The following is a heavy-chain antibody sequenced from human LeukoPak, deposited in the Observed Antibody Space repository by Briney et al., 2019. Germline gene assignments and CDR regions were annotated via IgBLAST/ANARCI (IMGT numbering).Heavy chain of an antibody. D-gene: IGHD4-17*01. CDR2: IIGSGGST. CDR1: GFTFSSYA. V-gene: IGHV3-23*01. CDR3: AKDFHYGDRF. J-gene: IGHJ4*02. Sequence: PGGSLRLSCGASGFTFSSYAVSGVPQARGKGVEWVSAIIGSGGSTYYADSVKGRFTISRDNSKNTLYLQMNSLRAEDTAVYYCAKDFHYGDRFWGQGTLVTVSS.